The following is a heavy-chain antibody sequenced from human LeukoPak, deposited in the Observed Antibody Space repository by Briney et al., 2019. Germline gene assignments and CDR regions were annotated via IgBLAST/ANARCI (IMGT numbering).Heavy chain of an antibody. CDR2: IYSGGST. D-gene: IGHD6-6*01. V-gene: IGHV3-53*01. Sequence: GGSLILSCAASGFTVSSSYMSWVRQAPGKGLEGFSVIYSGGSTYYADAVKVRFTISRDNSKNTLYLQMNSLRAEDTAVYYCARAASIAARSGVDYWGQGTLVTVSS. CDR3: ARAASIAARSGVDY. CDR1: GFTVSSSY. J-gene: IGHJ4*02.